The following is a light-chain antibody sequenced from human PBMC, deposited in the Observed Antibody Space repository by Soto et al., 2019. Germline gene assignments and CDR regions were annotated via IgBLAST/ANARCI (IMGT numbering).Light chain of an antibody. J-gene: IGKJ5*01. CDR3: QQFNSYPIT. V-gene: IGKV1-5*01. CDR1: QSISRW. Sequence: DIQMTQSPATLSASVGYRVTITSRASQSISRWLTWYQQKTGKAPKILIYEASNLESGVPSRFRGSGSGTECTLTIGGLQPDDFSTYYCQQFNSYPITFGQGTRLEIK. CDR2: EAS.